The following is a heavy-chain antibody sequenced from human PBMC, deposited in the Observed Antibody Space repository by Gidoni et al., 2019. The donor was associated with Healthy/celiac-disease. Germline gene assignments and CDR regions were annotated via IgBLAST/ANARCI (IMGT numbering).Heavy chain of an antibody. J-gene: IGHJ4*02. D-gene: IGHD3-3*01. Sequence: EVPLLESGGGLVQPGGSLRLSCAASGFTFSSYAMSGVRQAPGKGLEWVSAISGSGGSTYYAVSVKGRFTISRDNSKNTLYLQMNSLRAEDTAVYYCAKDRPLYYDFWSGYFDYWGQGTLVTVSS. V-gene: IGHV3-23*01. CDR2: ISGSGGST. CDR3: AKDRPLYYDFWSGYFDY. CDR1: GFTFSSYA.